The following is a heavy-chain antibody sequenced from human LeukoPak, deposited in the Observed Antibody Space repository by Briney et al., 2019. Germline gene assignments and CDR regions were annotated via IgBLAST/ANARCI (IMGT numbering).Heavy chain of an antibody. CDR1: GFTFSSFA. Sequence: PGGSLRLSCAASGFTFSSFAMSWVRQAPGKGLEWVSTFSGSGGSTYYADSVKGRFTISRDNSKNTLYLQMNSLRTEDTAVYYCAKSGNNRFDYWGQGTLVTVSS. V-gene: IGHV3-23*01. CDR2: FSGSGGST. J-gene: IGHJ4*02. D-gene: IGHD4-23*01. CDR3: AKSGNNRFDY.